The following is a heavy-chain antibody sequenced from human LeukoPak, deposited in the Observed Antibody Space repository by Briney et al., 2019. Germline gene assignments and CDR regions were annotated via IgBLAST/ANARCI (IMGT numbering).Heavy chain of an antibody. CDR2: LFSGGDT. J-gene: IGHJ4*01. V-gene: IGHV3-66*04. Sequence: GGSLRLSCTASGFSFSRYYMSWVRQAPGKGLEWISVLFSGGDTYYADSVKDRFGVSRDSSGETLFLQMNSLRVDDTAVYYCARQGFDSGFDYWGHGTTVTVSS. CDR1: GFSFSRYY. CDR3: ARQGFDSGFDY. D-gene: IGHD2-21*01.